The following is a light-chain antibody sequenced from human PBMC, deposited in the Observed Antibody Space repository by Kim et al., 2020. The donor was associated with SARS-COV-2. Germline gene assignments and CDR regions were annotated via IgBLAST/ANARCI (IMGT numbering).Light chain of an antibody. V-gene: IGKV3-15*01. CDR3: QQYNRWPPDI. CDR1: QSVGTN. J-gene: IGKJ2*01. Sequence: VSLGERATLSCRASQSVGTNLAWYQLRPGQAPRLLIYGASTRATGVPARFSGSWSGTEFTLTITSPQSEDFAVYYCQQYNRWPPDIFGQGTKLEI. CDR2: GAS.